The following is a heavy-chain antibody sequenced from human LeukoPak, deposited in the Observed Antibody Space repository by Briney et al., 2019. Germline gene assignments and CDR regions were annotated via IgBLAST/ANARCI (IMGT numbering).Heavy chain of an antibody. Sequence: GGSLRLSCAASGFTFSSYAMSWVRQAPGKGLEWVSAISGSGGSTYYADSVKGRFTISRDNAKNSLYLQMNSLRAEDTAVYYCARDSSSWYNYFDYWGQGTLVTVSS. V-gene: IGHV3-23*01. CDR1: GFTFSSYA. D-gene: IGHD6-13*01. CDR2: ISGSGGST. CDR3: ARDSSSWYNYFDY. J-gene: IGHJ4*02.